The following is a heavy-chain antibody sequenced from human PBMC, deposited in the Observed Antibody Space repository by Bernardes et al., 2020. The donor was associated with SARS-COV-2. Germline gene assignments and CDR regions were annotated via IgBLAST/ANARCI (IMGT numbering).Heavy chain of an antibody. CDR1: GYTFTELP. D-gene: IGHD3-3*01. Sequence: ASVKVSCKVSGYTFTELPIHWVRQAPGKGLEWMGGFDSEDGQTIYAQKFQGRVTMVEDTPTDTAYMELNSLRSEDTAVYFCAGRIKLFGVITGFFDRWGQGPLVTVSS. CDR2: FDSEDGQT. J-gene: IGHJ4*02. CDR3: AGRIKLFGVITGFFDR. V-gene: IGHV1-24*01.